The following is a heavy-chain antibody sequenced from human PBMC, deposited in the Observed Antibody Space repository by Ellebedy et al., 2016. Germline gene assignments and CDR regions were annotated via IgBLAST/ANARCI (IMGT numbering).Heavy chain of an antibody. CDR3: ARFLNKSESRSSLSPYYYGLDV. CDR1: GFTFSDYY. J-gene: IGHJ6*02. CDR2: ISSRSSYT. Sequence: GGSLRLSXAASGFTFSDYYMSWIRQAPGKGLEWVSYISSRSSYTNYAESVKGRFTISGDKAKNSLYLQMNSLRAEDTAVYYCARFLNKSESRSSLSPYYYGLDVWGQGTTVTVSS. V-gene: IGHV3-11*03. D-gene: IGHD3-10*01.